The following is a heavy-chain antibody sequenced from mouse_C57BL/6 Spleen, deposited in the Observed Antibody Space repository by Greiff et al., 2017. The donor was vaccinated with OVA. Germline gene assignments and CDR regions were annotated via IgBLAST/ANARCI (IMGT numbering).Heavy chain of an antibody. Sequence: VQLQQPGTELVKPGASVKLSCKASGYTFTSYWMHWVKQRPGQGLEWIGNINPSNGGTNYNEKFKSKATLTVDKSSSTAYMQLSSLTSEDSAVYYCARPNYDYDDVPYFDYWGQGTTLTVSS. CDR2: INPSNGGT. J-gene: IGHJ2*01. V-gene: IGHV1-53*01. D-gene: IGHD2-4*01. CDR3: ARPNYDYDDVPYFDY. CDR1: GYTFTSYW.